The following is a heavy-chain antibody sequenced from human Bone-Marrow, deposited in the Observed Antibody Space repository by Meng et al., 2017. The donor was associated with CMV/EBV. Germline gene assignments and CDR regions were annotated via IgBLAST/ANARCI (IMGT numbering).Heavy chain of an antibody. CDR2: IFHSGST. J-gene: IGHJ4*02. V-gene: IGHV4-38-2*02. CDR3: ARDPGDHDFDY. D-gene: IGHD4-17*01. CDR1: GYSISSGYY. Sequence: SETLSLTCTVSGYSISSGYYWGWIRQPPGKGLEWIGSIFHSGSTYYNPSLKSRVTISVDTSKNQFSLKLRSVTAADTAVYYCARDPGDHDFDYWAQGTLVTVSS.